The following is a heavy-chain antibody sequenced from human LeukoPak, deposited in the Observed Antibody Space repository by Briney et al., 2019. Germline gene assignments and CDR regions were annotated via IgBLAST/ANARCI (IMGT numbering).Heavy chain of an antibody. V-gene: IGHV1-8*01. J-gene: IGHJ5*02. Sequence: ASVKVSCKASGYTFTSYDINWVRQATGQGLEWMGWMNPNSGNTGYAQKFQGRVTMTRNTSMSTAYMELSSLRSEDTAVYYCASQGYSSSGTNGGQNWFDPWGQGTLVTVSS. CDR1: GYTFTSYD. CDR3: ASQGYSSSGTNGGQNWFDP. CDR2: MNPNSGNT. D-gene: IGHD6-13*01.